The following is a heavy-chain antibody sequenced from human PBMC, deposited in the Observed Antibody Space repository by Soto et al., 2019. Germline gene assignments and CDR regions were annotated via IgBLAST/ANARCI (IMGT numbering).Heavy chain of an antibody. CDR3: ARRAVAVVYFDY. CDR2: ISSSGETI. V-gene: IGHV3-11*01. D-gene: IGHD2-15*01. CDR1: GFTFSDYF. Sequence: PGGSLRLSCVASGFTFSDYFMSWIRQAPGKGLEWLAYISSSGETIYYADSVKGRFTISRDNAKNSLYVQMNSLRDEDTAVYYCARRAVAVVYFDYWGQGTPVTSPQ. J-gene: IGHJ4*02.